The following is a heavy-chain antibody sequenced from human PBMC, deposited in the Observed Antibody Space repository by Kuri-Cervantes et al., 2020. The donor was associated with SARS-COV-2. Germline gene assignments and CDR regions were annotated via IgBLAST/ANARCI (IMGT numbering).Heavy chain of an antibody. CDR2: ISSGSSYI. V-gene: IGHV3-21*01. CDR3: ARYSSSWSYY. Sequence: GGSLRLSCAASGFTFNSYSMNWVRQAPGKGLEWVSSISSGSSYIYYADSVKGRFTISRDNAKNSLYLQMNSLRAEDTAVYYCARYSSSWSYYWGQGTLVTVSS. D-gene: IGHD6-13*01. CDR1: GFTFNSYS. J-gene: IGHJ4*02.